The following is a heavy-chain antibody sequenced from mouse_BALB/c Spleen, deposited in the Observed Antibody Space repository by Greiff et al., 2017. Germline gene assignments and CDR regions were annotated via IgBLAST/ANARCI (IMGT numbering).Heavy chain of an antibody. CDR1: GFTFSSFG. CDR3: ARPILAYYGNYDAMDY. Sequence: EVKLMESGGGLVQPGGSRKLSCAASGFTFSSFGMHWVRQAPEKGLEWVAYISSGSSTIYYADTVKGRFTISRDNPKNTLFLQMTSLRSEDTAMYYCARPILAYYGNYDAMDYWGQGTSVTVSS. CDR2: ISSGSSTI. V-gene: IGHV5-17*02. D-gene: IGHD2-10*01. J-gene: IGHJ4*01.